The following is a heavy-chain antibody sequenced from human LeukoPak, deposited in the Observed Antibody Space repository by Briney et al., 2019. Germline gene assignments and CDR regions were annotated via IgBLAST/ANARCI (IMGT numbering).Heavy chain of an antibody. V-gene: IGHV3-11*01. J-gene: IGHJ4*02. CDR2: ISSSGSTT. CDR1: GFTFSDYY. CDR3: ARGYTYYYDSSGYLVY. Sequence: GGSLRLSCAASGFTFSDYYMSWIRQAPGKGLEWVSYISSSGSTTYYADSVKGRFTISRDNAKNSLYLQMNSLRAEDTAVYYCARGYTYYYDSSGYLVYWGQGTLVTVSS. D-gene: IGHD3-22*01.